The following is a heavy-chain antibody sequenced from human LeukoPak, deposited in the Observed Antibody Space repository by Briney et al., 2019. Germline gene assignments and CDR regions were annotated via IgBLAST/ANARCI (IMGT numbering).Heavy chain of an antibody. V-gene: IGHV4-59*01. CDR3: ARDISLGYCSSTSCSSAFDI. Sequence: SKTLSLTCTVSGGSISSYYWSWIRQPPGKGLEWIGYIYYSGSTNYNPSLKSRVTISVDTSKNQFSLKLSSVTAADTAVYYCARDISLGYCSSTSCSSAFDIWGQGTMVTVSS. CDR1: GGSISSYY. J-gene: IGHJ3*02. D-gene: IGHD2-2*01. CDR2: IYYSGST.